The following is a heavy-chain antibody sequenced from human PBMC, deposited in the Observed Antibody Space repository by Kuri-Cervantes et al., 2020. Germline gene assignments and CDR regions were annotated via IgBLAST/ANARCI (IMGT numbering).Heavy chain of an antibody. CDR2: ISSNGGST. D-gene: IGHD4-23*01. V-gene: IGHV3-64*02. Sequence: GESLKISCAASGFTFSSYAMHWVRQAPGKGLEYVSAISSNGGSTYYADSVKGRFTISRDNSKNTLYLQMNSLRAEDTAVYYCAKDFTYGGNSGGWGQGTMVTVSS. CDR3: AKDFTYGGNSGG. CDR1: GFTFSSYA. J-gene: IGHJ3*01.